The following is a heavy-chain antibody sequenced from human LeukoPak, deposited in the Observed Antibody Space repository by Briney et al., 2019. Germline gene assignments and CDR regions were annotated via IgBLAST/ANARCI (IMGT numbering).Heavy chain of an antibody. Sequence: GGSLRLSCAASGFAFSHYAMHWVRQAPGQGLEWVAIISHDGNYKDHADFVKGRLTISRDNSKNTLYLQMKSLRAEDTAVYYCAKISPSEGQWLAAGLADWGQGTLVTVSS. CDR3: AKISPSEGQWLAAGLAD. CDR1: GFAFSHYA. J-gene: IGHJ4*02. D-gene: IGHD6-19*01. V-gene: IGHV3-30*18. CDR2: ISHDGNYK.